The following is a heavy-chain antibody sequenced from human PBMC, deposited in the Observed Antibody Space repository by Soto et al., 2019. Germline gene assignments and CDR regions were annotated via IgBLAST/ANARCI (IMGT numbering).Heavy chain of an antibody. V-gene: IGHV1-69*13. J-gene: IGHJ5*01. CDR1: GGTFGNLG. D-gene: IGHD3-10*01. CDR3: ARDREDGSGTKYNWFDS. CDR2: TIPIFDTP. Sequence: SVKVSCKASGGTFGNLGISWLRQAPGQGLEWMGGTIPIFDTPHYAEKFRDRLTITADATSTAYMELTSLSSEDTATYYCARDREDGSGTKYNWFDSWGQGTLVTVSS.